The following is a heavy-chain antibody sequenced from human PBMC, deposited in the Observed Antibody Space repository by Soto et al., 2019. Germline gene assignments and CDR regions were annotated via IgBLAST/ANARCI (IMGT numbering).Heavy chain of an antibody. CDR2: IFHSGSP. J-gene: IGHJ2*01. V-gene: IGHV4-30-2*01. Sequence: QLRLQESGSGLVKPSQTLSLTCAVSGGSISSGNDSWSWIRQPPGKGLEWIGNIFHSGSPYYNPSLKSRVTISVDRSKNQFSLRLSSVTAADTAVYYCARDLHDYGDWYFDLWGRGTLVTVSS. CDR1: GGSISSGNDS. D-gene: IGHD4-17*01. CDR3: ARDLHDYGDWYFDL.